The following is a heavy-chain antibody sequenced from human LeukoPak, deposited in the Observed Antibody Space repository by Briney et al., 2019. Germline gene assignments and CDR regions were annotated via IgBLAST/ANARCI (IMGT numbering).Heavy chain of an antibody. CDR2: IYHSGST. CDR1: GGSISSGGYS. Sequence: SETLSLTCAVSGGSISSGGYSWSWIRQPPGRGLEWIGYIYHSGSTYYNPSLKSRVTISVDRSKNQFSLKLSSVTAADTAVYYCARLNYYYDSSGYYSDAFDMWGQGTMVTVSS. D-gene: IGHD3-22*01. V-gene: IGHV4-30-2*01. CDR3: ARLNYYYDSSGYYSDAFDM. J-gene: IGHJ3*02.